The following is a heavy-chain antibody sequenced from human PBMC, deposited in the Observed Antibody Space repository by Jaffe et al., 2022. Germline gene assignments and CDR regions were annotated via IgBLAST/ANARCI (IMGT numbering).Heavy chain of an antibody. CDR3: ARDRSGWYYDSSDGFDP. Sequence: QVQLQESGPGLVKPSQTLSLTCTVSGGSISSGSYYWSWIRQPAGKGLEWIGRIYTSGSTNYNPSLKSRVTISVDTSKNQFSLKLSSVTAADTAVYYCARDRSGWYYDSSDGFDPWGQGTLVTVSS. D-gene: IGHD3-22*01. CDR1: GGSISSGSYY. J-gene: IGHJ5*02. V-gene: IGHV4-61*02. CDR2: IYTSGST.